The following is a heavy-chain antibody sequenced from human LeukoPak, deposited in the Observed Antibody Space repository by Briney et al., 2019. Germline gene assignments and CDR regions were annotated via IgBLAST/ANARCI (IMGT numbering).Heavy chain of an antibody. CDR2: IKPHGNEK. J-gene: IGHJ4*02. CDR1: GFTFSTYY. Sequence: GGSLRLSCAASGFTFSTYYMTSVRQAPGKGLEWVAYIKPHGNEKYYVDSVKGRFTISRDNAKNSLYLQMSSLRTDDTAVYYCARGTYYYLYWGQGTLVTVSS. V-gene: IGHV3-7*05. CDR3: ARGTYYYLY.